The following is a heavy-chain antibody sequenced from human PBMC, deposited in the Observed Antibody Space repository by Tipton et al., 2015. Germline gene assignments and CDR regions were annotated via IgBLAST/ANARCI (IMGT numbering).Heavy chain of an antibody. J-gene: IGHJ3*02. Sequence: QSGAEVKKPGESLKISCKGSGYSFTSYWIGWVRQMPGKGLELMGIIYPGDSETTYSPSFQGQVTISADKSISTAYLQWNSLKASDTAMYYCARHVSFYYDTHGYDALDIWAQGTMVTVSS. D-gene: IGHD3-22*01. CDR1: GYSFTSYW. CDR3: ARHVSFYYDTHGYDALDI. V-gene: IGHV5-51*01. CDR2: IYPGDSET.